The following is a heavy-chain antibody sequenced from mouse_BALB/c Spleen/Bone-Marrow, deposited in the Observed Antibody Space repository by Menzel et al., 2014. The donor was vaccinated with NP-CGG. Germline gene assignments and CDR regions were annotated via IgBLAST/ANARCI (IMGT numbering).Heavy chain of an antibody. Sequence: VQLQQSGAELARPGASVKMSCKASGYCFTSYTMHWVKQRPGQGLEWIAYINPRNTYSDYNQKFKDRATVTADKSSSTAYMQLSSLTSEDSAVYYCTREGTYDGRSGHFDYWGQGTTLTVSS. V-gene: IGHV1-4*01. D-gene: IGHD2-3*01. CDR3: TREGTYDGRSGHFDY. CDR1: GYCFTSYT. CDR2: INPRNTYS. J-gene: IGHJ2*01.